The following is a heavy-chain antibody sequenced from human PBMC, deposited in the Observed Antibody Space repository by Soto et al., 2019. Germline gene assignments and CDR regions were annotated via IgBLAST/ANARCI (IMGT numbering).Heavy chain of an antibody. CDR1: VFTFISFS. CDR2: ISSDSALI. J-gene: IGHJ4*02. Sequence: GWSLRLSCASSVFTFISFSMNWVRQAPGKGLEWVSYISSDSALIYYGDSVKGRFTISRDNAKNSLYLQMNSLRVEDTAIYYCARGWAQWLGDYWGQGALVT. D-gene: IGHD6-19*01. CDR3: ARGWAQWLGDY. V-gene: IGHV3-48*01.